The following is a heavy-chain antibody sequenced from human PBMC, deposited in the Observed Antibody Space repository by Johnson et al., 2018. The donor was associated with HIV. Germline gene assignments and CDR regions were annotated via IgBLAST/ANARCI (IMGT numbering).Heavy chain of an antibody. CDR2: MPFYESDG. CDR3: ASTRLGAFDI. V-gene: IGHV3-30*02. CDR1: GFTFSSYG. Sequence: QVQLVESGGGLVQPGGSLRLSCAASGFTFSSYGMHWVRQAPGKGLEWVAFMPFYESDGYYADFVKGRFTISRDNSKNTLYLQMDSLRVEDTAVYYCASTRLGAFDIWGQGTMVTVS. J-gene: IGHJ3*02. D-gene: IGHD6-6*01.